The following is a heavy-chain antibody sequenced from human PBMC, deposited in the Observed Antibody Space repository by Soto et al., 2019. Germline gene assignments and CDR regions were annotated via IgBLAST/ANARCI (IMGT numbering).Heavy chain of an antibody. CDR3: ARGDCVGGSCYSLACAFYYYMDV. J-gene: IGHJ6*03. CDR2: IKSDGSVT. Sequence: EVQLVESGGGLVQPGGSLRLSCAASGFTFSNYWMYWVRQAPGKGLEWVARIKSDGSVTSHADSVKGRLTISRDNVKNTLYLRMDSRRAEVTSVYYCARGDCVGGSCYSLACAFYYYMDVWGKGTTVTVFS. CDR1: GFTFSNYW. V-gene: IGHV3-74*02. D-gene: IGHD2-15*01.